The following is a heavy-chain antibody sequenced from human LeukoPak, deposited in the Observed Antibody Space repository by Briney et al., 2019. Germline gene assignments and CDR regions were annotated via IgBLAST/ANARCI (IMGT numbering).Heavy chain of an antibody. V-gene: IGHV3-15*01. CDR1: GFTFSNAW. D-gene: IGHD2-2*01. CDR2: IKSKTDGGTT. Sequence: PGGSLRLSCAASGFTFSNAWMSWVRQAPGKGLEWVGRIKSKTDGGTTDYAAPVKGRFTISRDDSKNTLYLQMNSLKTEDTAVYYCTTLYCSSTSCLPSYWGQGTLVTVSS. J-gene: IGHJ4*02. CDR3: TTLYCSSTSCLPSY.